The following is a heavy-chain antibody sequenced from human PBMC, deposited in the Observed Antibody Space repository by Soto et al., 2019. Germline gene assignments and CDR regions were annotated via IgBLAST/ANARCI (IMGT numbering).Heavy chain of an antibody. V-gene: IGHV3-72*01. CDR2: TRNRANSYTT. D-gene: IGHD3-3*01. Sequence: EVQLVASGGGFVQPGGSLILSCAVSGFTFSDHYMDWVRQTPGKGLEWVGRTRNRANSYTTEYATSVKGRFTISRDDSKNSLYLQKNSLKIEDTAVYFCARSRYDDPREFDFWGQGTLVTVSS. J-gene: IGHJ4*02. CDR3: ARSRYDDPREFDF. CDR1: GFTFSDHY.